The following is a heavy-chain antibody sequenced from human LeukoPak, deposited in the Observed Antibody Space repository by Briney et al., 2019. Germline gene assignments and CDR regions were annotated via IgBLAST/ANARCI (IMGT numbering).Heavy chain of an antibody. D-gene: IGHD2-2*01. J-gene: IGHJ4*02. Sequence: GGSLRLSCAVSGLTVSNNYMSWVRQAPGKGLEWVSVIYSGGTTYYADSVKGRFTISRDNSKNTLYLHMNSLRAEDTAVYYCARDRAPPTSWYFDYWGQGTLVTVSS. CDR2: IYSGGTT. V-gene: IGHV3-66*01. CDR3: ARDRAPPTSWYFDY. CDR1: GLTVSNNY.